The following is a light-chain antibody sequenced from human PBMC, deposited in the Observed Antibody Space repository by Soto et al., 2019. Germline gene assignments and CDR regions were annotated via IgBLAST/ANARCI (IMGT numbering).Light chain of an antibody. CDR3: QQYNTWPPIT. CDR2: GAS. Sequence: EIVMTQSPATLSVSPGEGVTLSCRASQSVRSNLAWYQQKPGQAPRLLIYGASTRATGLPARFSGSGSGTDFTLTISSLQSEDFAVYYCQQYNTWPPITFGQGTRLEIK. V-gene: IGKV3-15*01. CDR1: QSVRSN. J-gene: IGKJ5*01.